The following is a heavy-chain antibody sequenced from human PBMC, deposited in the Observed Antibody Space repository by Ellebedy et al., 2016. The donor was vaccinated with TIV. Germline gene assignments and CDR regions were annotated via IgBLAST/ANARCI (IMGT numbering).Heavy chain of an antibody. CDR3: ARDQDGSGRGYFDY. V-gene: IGHV1-2*02. Sequence: ASVKVSCKASGYTFSGYYVHWVRQAPGQGLEWMGWINPNNSDTNYAQKFQGRVTMTRDTSISTAYMDLSRLRSDDTAVYYCARDQDGSGRGYFDYWGQGTLVTVSS. J-gene: IGHJ4*02. D-gene: IGHD3-10*01. CDR1: GYTFSGYY. CDR2: INPNNSDT.